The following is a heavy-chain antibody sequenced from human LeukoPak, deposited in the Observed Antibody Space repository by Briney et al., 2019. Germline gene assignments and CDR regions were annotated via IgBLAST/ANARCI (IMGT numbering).Heavy chain of an antibody. D-gene: IGHD3-22*01. CDR2: ISGSGGST. V-gene: IGHV3-23*01. Sequence: GGSLRLSCAASGFTFSSYAMSWVRQAPGKGLEWVSAISGSGGSTYYADSVKGRFTISRDNSKNTLYLQMNSLRAEDTAVYYCAKDLVRISYYYDSSGPAYWGQGTLVTVPS. CDR3: AKDLVRISYYYDSSGPAY. J-gene: IGHJ4*02. CDR1: GFTFSSYA.